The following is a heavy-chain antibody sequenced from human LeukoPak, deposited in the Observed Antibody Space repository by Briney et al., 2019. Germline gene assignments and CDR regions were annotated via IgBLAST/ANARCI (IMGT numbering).Heavy chain of an antibody. CDR1: GGSISSGDYY. CDR2: IYYSGST. V-gene: IGHV4-30-4*08. Sequence: SETLSLTCTVSGGSISSGDYYWSWIRQPPGKGLEWIGYIYYSGSTYYNPSLKSRVTISVDTSKNQFSLKLSSVTAADTAVYYCAIYDFWSGYYTRDYWGQGTLVAVSS. J-gene: IGHJ4*02. CDR3: AIYDFWSGYYTRDY. D-gene: IGHD3-3*01.